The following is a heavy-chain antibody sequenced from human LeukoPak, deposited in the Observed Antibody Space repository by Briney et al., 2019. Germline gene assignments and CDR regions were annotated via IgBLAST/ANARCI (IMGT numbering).Heavy chain of an antibody. Sequence: PGRSLRLSCAASGFTFSNYFMHWVRQAPGKGLGWVADIASDGSHTFYVESVKGRFTISRDNSKNTLYLQMNSLGPEDTAVYFCARERQDTVIHSGAFDIWGQGTMVTVSS. J-gene: IGHJ3*02. CDR3: ARERQDTVIHSGAFDI. CDR2: IASDGSHT. CDR1: GFTFSNYF. V-gene: IGHV3-30-3*01. D-gene: IGHD2-21*02.